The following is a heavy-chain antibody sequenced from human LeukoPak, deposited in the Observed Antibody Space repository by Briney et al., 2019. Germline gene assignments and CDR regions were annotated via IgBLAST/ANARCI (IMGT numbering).Heavy chain of an antibody. D-gene: IGHD6-19*01. CDR2: IYYSGST. Sequence: SETLSLTCAVYGGSFSGYYWSWIRQPPGKGLEWIGYIYYSGSTNYNPSLKSRVTISVDTSKNQFSLKLSSVTAADTAVYYCARFSSGWFDDAFDIWGQGTMVTVSS. J-gene: IGHJ3*02. CDR1: GGSFSGYY. CDR3: ARFSSGWFDDAFDI. V-gene: IGHV4-59*08.